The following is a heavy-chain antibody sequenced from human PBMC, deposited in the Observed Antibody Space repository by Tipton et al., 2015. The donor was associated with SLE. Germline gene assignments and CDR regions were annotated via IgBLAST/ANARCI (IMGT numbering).Heavy chain of an antibody. Sequence: TLSLTCAVYGGSFSGYYWSWIRQPPGKGLEWIGEINHSGSPNYNPSLKSRVTISVDTSKNQFSLKLSSVTAADTAVYYCARVGEGSSSFYYFDYWGQGTLVTVSS. V-gene: IGHV4-34*01. D-gene: IGHD6-13*01. CDR1: GGSFSGYY. CDR3: ARVGEGSSSFYYFDY. CDR2: INHSGSP. J-gene: IGHJ4*02.